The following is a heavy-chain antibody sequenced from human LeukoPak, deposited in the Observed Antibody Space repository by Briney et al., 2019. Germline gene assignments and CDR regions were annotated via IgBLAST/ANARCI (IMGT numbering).Heavy chain of an antibody. Sequence: GGSLRLSCAASGFTFSSYSMNWVRQAPGKGLEWVSSINILSNYIYYADSVKGRFTISRDNAKNSLYLQMNSLRAEDTAVYYCARVLVAAGSYYFDYWGQGALVTVSS. CDR2: INILSNYI. J-gene: IGHJ4*02. V-gene: IGHV3-21*04. CDR3: ARVLVAAGSYYFDY. CDR1: GFTFSSYS. D-gene: IGHD6-13*01.